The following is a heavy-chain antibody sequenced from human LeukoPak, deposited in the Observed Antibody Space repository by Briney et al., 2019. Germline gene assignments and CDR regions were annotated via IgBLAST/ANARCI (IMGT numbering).Heavy chain of an antibody. Sequence: GGSLKLSCAASGFTFSGSAMHWVRQASGKGLEWVGRIRSKANSNATAYAASVKGRFTISRDDSKNTAYLQMNSLKTEDTAVYYCTRQPPSYCSSTSCYAFDYWGQGTLVTVSS. V-gene: IGHV3-73*01. D-gene: IGHD2-2*01. CDR1: GFTFSGSA. CDR2: IRSKANSNAT. J-gene: IGHJ4*02. CDR3: TRQPPSYCSSTSCYAFDY.